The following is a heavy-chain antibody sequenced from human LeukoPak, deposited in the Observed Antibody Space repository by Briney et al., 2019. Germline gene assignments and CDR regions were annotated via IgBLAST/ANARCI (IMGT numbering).Heavy chain of an antibody. Sequence: PGGSLRLSCTASGFTFSSYGMHLVCQTPGKGLEWVSFIRYDGSNQYYADSVKGRFTISRDNSKNTLYLQMNSLKPEDTAVYFCARGYGESHFDYWGQGTLVTVSS. J-gene: IGHJ4*02. D-gene: IGHD5-18*01. CDR3: ARGYGESHFDY. CDR2: IRYDGSNQ. CDR1: GFTFSSYG. V-gene: IGHV3-30*02.